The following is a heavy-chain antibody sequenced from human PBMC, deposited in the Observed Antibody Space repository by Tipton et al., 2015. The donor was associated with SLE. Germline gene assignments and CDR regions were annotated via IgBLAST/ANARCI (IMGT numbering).Heavy chain of an antibody. CDR2: ISGGGGST. CDR1: GFTFGTYD. J-gene: IGHJ4*02. Sequence: SLRLSCAASGFTFGTYDMSWVRQAPGKGLEWVSAISGGGGSTYYSDSVKGRFTISRDNSKNTLYLQMNSLRDEDTAVYFCAKDRNYYDSSVPLDYWGQGTLVTVSS. CDR3: AKDRNYYDSSVPLDY. D-gene: IGHD3-22*01. V-gene: IGHV3-23*01.